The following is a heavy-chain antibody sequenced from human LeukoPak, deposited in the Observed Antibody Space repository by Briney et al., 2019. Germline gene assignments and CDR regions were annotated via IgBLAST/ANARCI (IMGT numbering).Heavy chain of an antibody. Sequence: GSSVKVSCKASGGTFSSYAISWVRQAPGQGLEWMGGIIPIFGTANYAQKFQGRVTITADESTSTAYMELSSLRSEDTAVYYCARVSGSYFPWSYYFDYWGQGTLVTVSS. CDR1: GGTFSSYA. CDR3: ARVSGSYFPWSYYFDY. V-gene: IGHV1-69*01. CDR2: IIPIFGTA. J-gene: IGHJ4*02. D-gene: IGHD1-26*01.